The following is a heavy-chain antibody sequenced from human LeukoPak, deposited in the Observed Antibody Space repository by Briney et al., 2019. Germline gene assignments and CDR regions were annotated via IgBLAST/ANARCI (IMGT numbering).Heavy chain of an antibody. CDR3: ARGQGMYYYDSSGYDNYFDY. J-gene: IGHJ4*02. CDR2: ISAYNGNT. CDR1: GYTFTSYG. D-gene: IGHD3-22*01. V-gene: IGHV1-18*01. Sequence: ASVKVSCKASGYTFTSYGISRVRQAPGQGLEWMGWISAYNGNTNYAQKLQGRVTMTTDTSTSTAYMELRSLRSDDTAVYYCARGQGMYYYDSSGYDNYFDYWGQGTLVTVSS.